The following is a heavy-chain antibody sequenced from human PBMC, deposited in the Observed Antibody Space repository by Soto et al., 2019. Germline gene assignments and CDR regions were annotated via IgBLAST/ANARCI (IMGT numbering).Heavy chain of an antibody. Sequence: SETLSLTCAVYGGSFSGYYWSWIRQPPGKGLEWIGEINHSGSTNYNPSLKSRVTISVDTSKNQFSLKLSSVTAADTAVYYCARGGQLVLTTRVNQVAGTLWYFDYWGQGTLVTVSS. J-gene: IGHJ4*02. D-gene: IGHD6-19*01. V-gene: IGHV4-34*01. CDR2: INHSGST. CDR1: GGSFSGYY. CDR3: ARGGQLVLTTRVNQVAGTLWYFDY.